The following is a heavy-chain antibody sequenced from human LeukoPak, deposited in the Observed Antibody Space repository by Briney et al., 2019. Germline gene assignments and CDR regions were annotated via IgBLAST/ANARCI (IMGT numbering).Heavy chain of an antibody. CDR3: ARDLGRRCSGGSCNYYSNYMDV. V-gene: IGHV1-18*01. J-gene: IGHJ6*03. CDR2: ISTYNGNT. CDR1: GYTFNTYG. Sequence: ASVKVSCKASGYTFNTYGISWVRQAPGQGLEWMGWISTYNGNTNYAQNLQGRVNMTTDTSTSTAHMELRSLRSDDTAVYYCARDLGRRCSGGSCNYYSNYMDVWGKGTTVTISS. D-gene: IGHD2-15*01.